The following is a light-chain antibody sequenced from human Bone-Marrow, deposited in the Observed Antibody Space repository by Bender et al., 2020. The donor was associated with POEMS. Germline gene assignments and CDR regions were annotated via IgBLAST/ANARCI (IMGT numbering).Light chain of an antibody. J-gene: IGLJ2*01. CDR3: QVWHKNSGPVV. CDR2: EDQ. Sequence: SYDLTQPASVSVSPGQTATITCSGDKLGDKYVAWYQQKPGQAPVMVIYEDQKRPSGIPERYSGSNSGNTAALTVSGTQAMDEADYYCQVWHKNSGPVVFGGGTKLTVL. CDR1: KLGDKY. V-gene: IGLV3-1*01.